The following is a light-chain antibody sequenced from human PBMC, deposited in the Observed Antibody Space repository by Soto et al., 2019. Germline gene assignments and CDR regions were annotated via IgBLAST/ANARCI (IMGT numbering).Light chain of an antibody. Sequence: DIQMTQSPSTLSASVGDRVTITCRASQSISSWLAWYQQKPGKAPKLLIYDASSLESGVPSRFSGSGSGTEFTLTISSLQPDDFATYNCQQYNSYFLFPFGPGTKVDIK. J-gene: IGKJ3*01. CDR1: QSISSW. CDR3: QQYNSYFLFP. CDR2: DAS. V-gene: IGKV1-5*01.